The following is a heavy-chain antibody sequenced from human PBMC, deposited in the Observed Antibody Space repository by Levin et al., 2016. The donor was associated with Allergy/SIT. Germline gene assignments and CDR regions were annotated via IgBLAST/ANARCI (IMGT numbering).Heavy chain of an antibody. Sequence: WIRQPPGKGLEWIGSIYYSGSTYYNPSLKSRVTISVDTSKNQFSLKLSSVTAADTAVYYCARVPFTNPFDYWGQGTLVTVSS. D-gene: IGHD2-8*01. CDR3: ARVPFTNPFDY. CDR2: IYYSGST. J-gene: IGHJ4*02. V-gene: IGHV4-39*01.